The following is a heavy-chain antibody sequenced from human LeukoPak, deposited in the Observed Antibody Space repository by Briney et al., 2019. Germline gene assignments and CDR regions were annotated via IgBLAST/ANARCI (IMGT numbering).Heavy chain of an antibody. D-gene: IGHD4-17*01. Sequence: PGRSLRLSCAASGFTFSSYGMHWVRQAPGRGLEWVAVIWNDGSHKYYADSVKGRFTISRDNSKNTLYLQMNSLRAEDTAVYYCARDFGTTVTTFGAVDIWGQGTKVIVSS. J-gene: IGHJ3*02. CDR3: ARDFGTTVTTFGAVDI. CDR1: GFTFSSYG. CDR2: IWNDGSHK. V-gene: IGHV3-33*01.